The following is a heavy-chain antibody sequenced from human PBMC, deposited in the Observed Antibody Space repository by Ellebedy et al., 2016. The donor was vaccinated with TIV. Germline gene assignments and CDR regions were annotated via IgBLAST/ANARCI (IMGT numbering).Heavy chain of an antibody. D-gene: IGHD4-17*01. J-gene: IGHJ4*02. V-gene: IGHV4-39*01. CDR1: GGSISSSSYY. CDR2: IYYSGST. Sequence: MPSETLSLTCTVSGGSISSSSYYWGWLRQPPGKGLEWIGSIYYSGSTYYNPSLKSRVTISVDTSKNQFSLKLSSVTAADTAVYYCAREPALTVTTLTGADYWGQGTLVTVSS. CDR3: AREPALTVTTLTGADY.